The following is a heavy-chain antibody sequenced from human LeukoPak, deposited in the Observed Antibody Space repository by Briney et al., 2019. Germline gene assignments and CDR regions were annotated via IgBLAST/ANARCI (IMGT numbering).Heavy chain of an antibody. CDR3: ARQWYSYGNFDY. D-gene: IGHD5-18*01. V-gene: IGHV4-39*01. Sequence: PSETLSLTCTVSGGSISSRSYYWGWIRQPPGKGLVWIGKISDSGNSYYNPSLKSRVTISVDTSKNQFSLKLSSVTAADTAVYYCARQWYSYGNFDYWGQGTLVTVSS. CDR1: GGSISSRSYY. CDR2: ISDSGNS. J-gene: IGHJ4*02.